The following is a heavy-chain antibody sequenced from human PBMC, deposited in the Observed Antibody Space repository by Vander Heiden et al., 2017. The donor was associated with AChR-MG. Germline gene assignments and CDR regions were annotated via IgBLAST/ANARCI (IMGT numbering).Heavy chain of an antibody. D-gene: IGHD1-26*01. V-gene: IGHV3-66*01. CDR1: GFTVSTNY. CDR3: ARTSYSGSYYDDY. Sequence: EVQLVASGGGLVQPGGSLRLSCAAPGFTVSTNYMSWVRQAPGKGLEWVSVIYSGGSIYYADAVKGRFTISRDNSKNTLYLQMNSLRAEDTAVYYCARTSYSGSYYDDYWGQGTLVTVSS. J-gene: IGHJ4*02. CDR2: IYSGGSI.